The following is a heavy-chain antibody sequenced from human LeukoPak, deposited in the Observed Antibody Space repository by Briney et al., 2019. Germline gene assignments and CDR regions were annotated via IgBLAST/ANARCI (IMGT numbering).Heavy chain of an antibody. CDR1: GGSISTYY. D-gene: IGHD6-19*01. CDR3: ARGVSDSSGWYGVYYYYYMDV. V-gene: IGHV4-59*13. CDR2: IYSTGST. J-gene: IGHJ6*03. Sequence: SETLSLTCSASGGSISTYYWSWVRQPPGKGLEWIGRIYSTGSTNYNPSLKSRVTISVDTSKNQFSLKLSSVTAADTAVYYCARGVSDSSGWYGVYYYYYMDVWGKGTTVTVSS.